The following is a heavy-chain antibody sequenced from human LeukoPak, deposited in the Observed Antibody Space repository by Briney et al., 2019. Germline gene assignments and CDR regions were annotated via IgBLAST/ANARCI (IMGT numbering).Heavy chain of an antibody. CDR3: AKGSGALGATYCFDY. D-gene: IGHD1-26*01. Sequence: PGGSLRLSCAASGFTFSSYAMSWVRQAPGKGLEWVSAISGSGGSTYYADSVKGRFTIPRDNSKNTLYLQMNSLRAEDTAVYYCAKGSGALGATYCFDYWGQGTLVTVSS. CDR1: GFTFSSYA. J-gene: IGHJ4*02. CDR2: ISGSGGST. V-gene: IGHV3-23*01.